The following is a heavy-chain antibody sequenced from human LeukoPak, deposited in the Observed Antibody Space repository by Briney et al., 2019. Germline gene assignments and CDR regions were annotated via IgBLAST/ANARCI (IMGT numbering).Heavy chain of an antibody. CDR1: GFTFSSYG. CDR3: AKVNWNDTTRFDY. V-gene: IGHV3-30*18. CDR2: ISYDGSNK. D-gene: IGHD1-1*01. J-gene: IGHJ4*02. Sequence: PGGSLRLSCAASGFTFSSYGMHWVRQAPGKGLEWVAVISYDGSNKYYADSVKGRFTISRVNSKNTLYLQMNSLRAEDTAVYYCAKVNWNDTTRFDYWGQGTLVTVSS.